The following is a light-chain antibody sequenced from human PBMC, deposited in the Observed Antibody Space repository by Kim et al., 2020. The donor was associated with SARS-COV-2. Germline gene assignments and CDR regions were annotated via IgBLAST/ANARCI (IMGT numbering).Light chain of an antibody. CDR2: KAS. Sequence: DIQMTQSPSTLSASVGDRVSITCRASQSISSWLAWYQQKPGKAPKLLIYKASSLESGVPSRFSGSGSGTEFTLTISSLQPDDFATYYCQQYNSYPGTFGQGTKLEI. V-gene: IGKV1-5*03. CDR1: QSISSW. CDR3: QQYNSYPGT. J-gene: IGKJ2*01.